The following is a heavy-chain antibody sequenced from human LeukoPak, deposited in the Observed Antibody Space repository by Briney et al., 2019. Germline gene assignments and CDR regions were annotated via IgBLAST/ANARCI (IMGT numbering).Heavy chain of an antibody. Sequence: GGSLRLSCAASGFTFSSYSMSWVRQAPGKGLEWVSYISSSSSTIYYADSVKGRFTISRDNAKNSLYLQMNSLRAEDTAVYYCARDYDFGVVNNWGQGTLVTVSS. D-gene: IGHD3-3*01. CDR3: ARDYDFGVVNN. CDR2: ISSSSSTI. J-gene: IGHJ4*02. V-gene: IGHV3-48*01. CDR1: GFTFSSYS.